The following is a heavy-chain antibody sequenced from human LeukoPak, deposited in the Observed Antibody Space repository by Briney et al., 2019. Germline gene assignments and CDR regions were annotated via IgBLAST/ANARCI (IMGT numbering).Heavy chain of an antibody. V-gene: IGHV4-34*01. CDR2: INHSGST. D-gene: IGHD2-2*01. CDR1: GGSFSGYY. CDR3: ARPICSSTSYPP. J-gene: IGHJ5*02. Sequence: PSETLSLTCAVYGGSFSGYYWSWIRQPPGKGLEWIGEINHSGSTNYNPSLKSRVTISVDTSKNQFSLKLSSVTAADTAVYYCARPICSSTSYPPWGQGTLVTVSS.